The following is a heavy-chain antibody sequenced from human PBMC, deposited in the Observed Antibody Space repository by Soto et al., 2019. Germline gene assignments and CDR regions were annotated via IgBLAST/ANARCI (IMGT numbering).Heavy chain of an antibody. V-gene: IGHV3-21*02. CDR2: ISTTSTYI. Sequence: EVQLVESGGGLVKPGGSLRLSCAASGFTFSTYSMHWVRQAPGKGLEWVSSISTTSTYIYYADSVKGRFTISRDNAKNSLFLQMNSLRAEDTAVYYCARYFKYDILTSHYGMDVWGQGTTVTVS. CDR3: ARYFKYDILTSHYGMDV. D-gene: IGHD3-9*01. CDR1: GFTFSTYS. J-gene: IGHJ6*02.